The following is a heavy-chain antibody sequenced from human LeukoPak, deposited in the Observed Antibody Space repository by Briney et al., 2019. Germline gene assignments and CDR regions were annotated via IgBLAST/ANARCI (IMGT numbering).Heavy chain of an antibody. CDR1: GGSISSGSYY. J-gene: IGHJ5*02. V-gene: IGHV4-61*02. CDR3: ARGVHFYYGSGSGLSIDP. D-gene: IGHD3-10*01. Sequence: PSQTLSLTCTVSGGSISSGSYYWSWIRQPAGKGLEWIGRIYTSGSTNYNPSLKSRVTISVDTSKNQFSLKLSSVTAADTAVYYCARGVHFYYGSGSGLSIDPWGQGTLVTVSS. CDR2: IYTSGST.